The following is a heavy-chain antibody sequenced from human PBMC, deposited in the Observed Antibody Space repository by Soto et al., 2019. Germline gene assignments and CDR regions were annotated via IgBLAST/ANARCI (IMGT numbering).Heavy chain of an antibody. V-gene: IGHV1-3*01. J-gene: IGHJ4*02. CDR2: ISGYNGNT. CDR3: ARDPFLQFYSIDF. CDR1: GFAFSTYY. Sequence: QVQLVQSGAEVKKTGASVKLSCQASGFAFSTYYFHWVRQAPGQGLEWMGWISGYNGNTKYAEIFQDRLTINSDAAASTVYMELYGLRSEDTAVYFCARDPFLQFYSIDFWGQGTLVTVSA. D-gene: IGHD2-15*01.